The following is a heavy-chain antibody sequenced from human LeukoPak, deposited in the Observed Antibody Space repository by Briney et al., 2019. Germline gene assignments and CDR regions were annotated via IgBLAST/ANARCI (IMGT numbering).Heavy chain of an antibody. Sequence: SETLSLTCIVSNYSISSGSYWTWIRQPPGRGLEGIGGIYHSGYTFYNPSLKSRVTISVDTSKNQFSLKLSSVTAADTAVYYCARDYYDSSGYRPVNWFDTGGQGTLVTVSA. V-gene: IGHV4-38-2*02. CDR2: IYHSGYT. CDR1: NYSISSGSY. CDR3: ARDYYDSSGYRPVNWFDT. J-gene: IGHJ5*02. D-gene: IGHD3-22*01.